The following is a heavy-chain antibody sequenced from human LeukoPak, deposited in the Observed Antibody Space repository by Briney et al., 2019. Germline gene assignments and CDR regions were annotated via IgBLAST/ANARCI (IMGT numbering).Heavy chain of an antibody. CDR1: GGSITSSNW. V-gene: IGHV4-4*02. J-gene: IGHJ5*02. CDR2: IYYSGST. Sequence: SGTLSLTCAVSGGSITSSNWWTWVRQPPGKGLEWIGEIYYSGSTNYNPSLKSRVTISMDKSKNQFSLELTSVTAADTAMYYCAKEYGSSHGFDPWGQGTLVTVSS. D-gene: IGHD6-13*01. CDR3: AKEYGSSHGFDP.